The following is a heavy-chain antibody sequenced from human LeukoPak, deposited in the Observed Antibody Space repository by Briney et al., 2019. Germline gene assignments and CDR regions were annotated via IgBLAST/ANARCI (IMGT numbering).Heavy chain of an antibody. CDR3: ARRVWATSISRDAFDI. D-gene: IGHD1-26*01. J-gene: IGHJ3*02. CDR2: MHYSGST. Sequence: PSETLSLTCTVSGGSIRSSYWSWIRQPPGKGLEWIGHMHYSGSTNYNPSLKSRVAMSVDTSKNQCSLKLSSVTAADTAVYYCARRVWATSISRDAFDIWGQGTMVTVSS. V-gene: IGHV4-59*01. CDR1: GGSIRSSY.